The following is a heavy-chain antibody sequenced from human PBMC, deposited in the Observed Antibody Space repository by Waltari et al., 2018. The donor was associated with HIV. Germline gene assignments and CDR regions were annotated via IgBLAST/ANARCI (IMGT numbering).Heavy chain of an antibody. CDR3: ARDQTYSGWSSFDS. D-gene: IGHD6-19*01. V-gene: IGHV6-1*01. J-gene: IGHJ4*02. Sequence: QVQLQQSGPGLVKPSQTLSLTCAISGDSVSSNSAAWNWIRQSPSRGLEWLGRTYFRSKGYNDYAVSVKSRMTIHSDTSKNQFSLQLNSVTPEDTAVYYRARDQTYSGWSSFDSWGQGTLVTVSS. CDR1: GDSVSSNSAA. CDR2: TYFRSKGYN.